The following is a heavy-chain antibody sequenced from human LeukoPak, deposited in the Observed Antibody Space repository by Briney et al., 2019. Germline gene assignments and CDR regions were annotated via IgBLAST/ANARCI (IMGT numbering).Heavy chain of an antibody. Sequence: ASVKVSCKSSGYTFTSYGIIWVRQAPGQGLEWMGWISAYNGNTNYAQKFQGRVTMTRTTSISTAYMELTSLTSEDSAVYYCARSIVGVRKRNDYWGQGTLVTVSS. D-gene: IGHD1-26*01. V-gene: IGHV1-18*01. J-gene: IGHJ4*02. CDR2: ISAYNGNT. CDR1: GYTFTSYG. CDR3: ARSIVGVRKRNDY.